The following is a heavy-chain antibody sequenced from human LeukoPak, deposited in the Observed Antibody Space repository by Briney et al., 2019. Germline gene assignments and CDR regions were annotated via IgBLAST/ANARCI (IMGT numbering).Heavy chain of an antibody. J-gene: IGHJ4*02. Sequence: SVKVSCKASGGTFSSYAISWVRQAPGQGLEWMGGIIPIFGTANYAQKFQGRVTITADESTSTAYMELSSLRSEDTAVYYCATDAGSSDRFDYWGQGTLVTVSS. CDR1: GGTFSSYA. CDR2: IIPIFGTA. D-gene: IGHD6-13*01. V-gene: IGHV1-69*01. CDR3: ATDAGSSDRFDY.